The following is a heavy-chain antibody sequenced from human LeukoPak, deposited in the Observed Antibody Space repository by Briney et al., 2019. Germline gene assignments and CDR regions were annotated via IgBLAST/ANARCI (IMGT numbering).Heavy chain of an antibody. CDR1: GFTFSSYS. J-gene: IGHJ5*02. CDR3: ARDPFPWGYCSSTSCYRTNWFDP. CDR2: ISSSSSYI. D-gene: IGHD2-2*01. Sequence: GGSLRLSCAASGFTFSSYSMNWVRQAPGKGLEWVSSISSSSSYIYYADSVKGRFTISRDNAKSSLYLQMNSLRAEDTAVYYCARDPFPWGYCSSTSCYRTNWFDPWGQGTLVTVSS. V-gene: IGHV3-21*01.